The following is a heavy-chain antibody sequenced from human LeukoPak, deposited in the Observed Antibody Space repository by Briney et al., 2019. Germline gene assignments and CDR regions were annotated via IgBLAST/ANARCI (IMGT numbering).Heavy chain of an antibody. J-gene: IGHJ3*02. D-gene: IGHD2-21*02. V-gene: IGHV1-69*16. CDR3: TRGPSCGGDCLDAFDI. CDR2: IIPILAAA. CDR1: GGTFMRHS. Sequence: EASVKVSCKASGGTFMRHSISWVRQAPGQGLEWMGGIIPILAAADYPQKYQGRVTITTDESTSTVFMELNRLTSDDMAVYYCTRGPSCGGDCLDAFDIWGQGTMIAVSS.